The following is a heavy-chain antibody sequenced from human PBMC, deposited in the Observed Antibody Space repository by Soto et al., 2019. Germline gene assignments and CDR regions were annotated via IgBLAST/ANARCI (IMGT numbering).Heavy chain of an antibody. CDR2: ISYDGSNK. CDR3: ARSPYCGGDCYSGYFDY. Sequence: QVQLVESGGGLVQPGRSLRLSCAASGFTVSSYAMHWVRQAPGKGLEWVAVISYDGSNKYYADSVKGRFTISRDNSKNTLYLQMNSLRAEDTAVYYCARSPYCGGDCYSGYFDYWGPGTLVTFAS. D-gene: IGHD2-21*02. V-gene: IGHV3-30-3*01. CDR1: GFTVSSYA. J-gene: IGHJ4*02.